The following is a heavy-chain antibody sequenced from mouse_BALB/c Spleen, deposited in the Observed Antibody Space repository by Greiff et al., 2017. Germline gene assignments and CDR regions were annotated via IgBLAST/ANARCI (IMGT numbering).Heavy chain of an antibody. V-gene: IGHV5-9-4*01. CDR1: GFTFSSYA. D-gene: IGHD1-2*01. Sequence: EVKLVESGGGLVKPGGSLKLSCAASGFTFSSYAMSWVRQSPEKRLEWVAEISSGGSYTYYPDTVTGRFTISRDNAKNTLYLEMSSLRSEDTAMYYCARADGRYAMGYWGQGTSVTVSS. J-gene: IGHJ4*01. CDR2: ISSGGSYT. CDR3: ARADGRYAMGY.